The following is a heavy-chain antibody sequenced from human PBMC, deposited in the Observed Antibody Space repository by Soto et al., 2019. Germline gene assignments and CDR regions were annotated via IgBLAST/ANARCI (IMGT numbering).Heavy chain of an antibody. CDR2: IYWNDDK. CDR1: GFSLSTSGVG. D-gene: IGHD2-2*01. CDR3: AHSFVGSTSCYFAGCHAFDI. J-gene: IGHJ3*02. Sequence: QITLKESGPTLVKPTQTLTLTCTFSGFSLSTSGVGVGWIRQPPGKALEWLALIYWNDDKRYSPSLKSRLTITKDTSKNQVVITMTNMDPVDTATYYCAHSFVGSTSCYFAGCHAFDIWGQGTMVTVSS. V-gene: IGHV2-5*01.